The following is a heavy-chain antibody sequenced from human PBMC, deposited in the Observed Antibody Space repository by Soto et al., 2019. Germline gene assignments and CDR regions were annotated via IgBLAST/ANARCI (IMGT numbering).Heavy chain of an antibody. Sequence: QVQLVESGGGVVQPGRSLRLSCAASGFTFSSYGMHWVRQAPGKGLEWVALISYDGDYRYYADSVKGRFTISRDNTKNTVFLQMKGLRTEDTALYYCAKKSPSFYAVDVWGLGTPVTVSS. J-gene: IGHJ6*02. CDR2: ISYDGDYR. V-gene: IGHV3-30*18. CDR1: GFTFSSYG. CDR3: AKKSPSFYAVDV.